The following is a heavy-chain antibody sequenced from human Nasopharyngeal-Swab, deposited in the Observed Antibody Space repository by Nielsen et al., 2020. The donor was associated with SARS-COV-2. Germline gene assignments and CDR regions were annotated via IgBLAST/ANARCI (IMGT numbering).Heavy chain of an antibody. V-gene: IGHV1-2*06. J-gene: IGHJ4*02. Sequence: ALVKVSCKASGYTFTGYYMHWVRQAPGQGLEWMGRINPNSGGTNYAQKFQGRVTMTRDTSISTAYMELSRLRSDDTAVYYCARARYSSGWYVDYWGQGTLVTVSS. D-gene: IGHD6-19*01. CDR1: GYTFTGYY. CDR3: ARARYSSGWYVDY. CDR2: INPNSGGT.